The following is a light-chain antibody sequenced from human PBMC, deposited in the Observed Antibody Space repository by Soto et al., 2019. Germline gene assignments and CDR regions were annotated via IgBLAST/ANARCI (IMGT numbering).Light chain of an antibody. V-gene: IGKV3-15*01. J-gene: IGKJ4*01. CDR1: QSIYEK. CDR2: DAS. Sequence: EIVMTQSPATLSVSPGERVSLSCRASQSIYEKLAWYHQKPCQTPRLLIYDASTRATGISGSFSGSGSGTEFTLTISSLQSEDFAVYYCQQYNRWPLTFGGGTKVEIK. CDR3: QQYNRWPLT.